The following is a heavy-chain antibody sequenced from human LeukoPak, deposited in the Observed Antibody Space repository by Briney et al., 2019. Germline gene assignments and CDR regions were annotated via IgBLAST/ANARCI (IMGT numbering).Heavy chain of an antibody. Sequence: SETLSLTCAVYGGSFSGYCWSWIRQPPGKGLEWIGEINHSGSTNYNPSLKSRVTISVDTSKNQFSLKLSSVTAADTAVYYCAREGGEWLSNWFDPWGQGTLVTVSS. CDR2: INHSGST. V-gene: IGHV4-34*01. CDR1: GGSFSGYC. D-gene: IGHD3-3*01. J-gene: IGHJ5*02. CDR3: AREGGEWLSNWFDP.